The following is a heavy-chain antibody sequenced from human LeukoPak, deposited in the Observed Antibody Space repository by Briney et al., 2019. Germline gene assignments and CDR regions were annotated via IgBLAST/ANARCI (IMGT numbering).Heavy chain of an antibody. V-gene: IGHV3-48*01. CDR2: ISSISSTI. D-gene: IGHD1-1*01. CDR1: GLSFSSYS. J-gene: IGHJ4*02. Sequence: PGGSLRLSCAASGLSFSSYSMNWVRQAPGRGLEWVSYISSISSTIYHAESVKGRFTISRDNAKNSLYLQMNSLRAEDTAVYYCASVDSRYLVDYWGQGTLVTVSS. CDR3: ASVDSRYLVDY.